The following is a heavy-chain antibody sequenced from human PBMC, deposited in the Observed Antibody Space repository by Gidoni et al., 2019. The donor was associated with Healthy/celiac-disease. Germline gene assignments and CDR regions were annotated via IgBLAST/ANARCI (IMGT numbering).Heavy chain of an antibody. Sequence: EVQLVESGGGLVQPGGSLRLSCAASGFTFSSYWMHWVRQAPGKGLVWVSRINSEGSSTSYADSVKGRFTISRDNAKNTLYLQMNSLRAEDTAVYYCARYGYYGSGSYYNVPLDHWGQGTLVTVSS. CDR3: ARYGYYGSGSYYNVPLDH. D-gene: IGHD3-10*01. J-gene: IGHJ5*02. CDR1: GFTFSSYW. V-gene: IGHV3-74*01. CDR2: INSEGSST.